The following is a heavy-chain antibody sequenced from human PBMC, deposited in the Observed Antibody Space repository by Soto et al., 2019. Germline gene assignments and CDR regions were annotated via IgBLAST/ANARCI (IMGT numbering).Heavy chain of an antibody. CDR3: ARRGVYSSSSNYYYGMDV. CDR1: GYPFIYYP. V-gene: IGHV1-3*04. Sequence: ASVKVSCKASGYPFIYYPIHWVRQAPGQGLEWVGWINIGNGNTESSQKFQGRVTITTDTSASTAYMELRRLRSDDTAVYYCARRGVYSSSSNYYYGMDVWGQGTTVTVSS. J-gene: IGHJ6*02. CDR2: INIGNGNT. D-gene: IGHD6-6*01.